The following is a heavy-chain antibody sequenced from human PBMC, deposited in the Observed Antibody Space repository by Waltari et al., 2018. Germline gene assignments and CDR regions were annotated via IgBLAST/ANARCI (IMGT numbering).Heavy chain of an antibody. CDR3: AREWGIICSSTSCPPNWFDP. CDR1: GGTFSSYA. CDR2: IIPIFGTA. Sequence: QVQLVQSGAEVKKPGSSVKVSCKASGGTFSSYAISWVRQAPGHGLEWMGGIIPIFGTANYAQKFQGRVTSTADEATSTAYMELSSLRSEDTAVYYCAREWGIICSSTSCPPNWFDPWGQGTLVTVSS. J-gene: IGHJ5*02. D-gene: IGHD2-2*01. V-gene: IGHV1-69*01.